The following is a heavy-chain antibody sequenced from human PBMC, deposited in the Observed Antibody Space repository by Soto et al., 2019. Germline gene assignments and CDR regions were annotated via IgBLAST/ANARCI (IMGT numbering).Heavy chain of an antibody. Sequence: ASVKVSCKVSGYTLTELSMHWVRQAPGKGLEWMGGFDPEDGETIYAQKFQGRVTMTEDTSTDTAYMELSSLRSEDTAVYYCRSSSWYDSSVDYWGQGTLVTVSS. CDR3: RSSSWYDSSVDY. D-gene: IGHD6-13*01. J-gene: IGHJ4*02. CDR2: FDPEDGET. CDR1: GYTLTELS. V-gene: IGHV1-24*01.